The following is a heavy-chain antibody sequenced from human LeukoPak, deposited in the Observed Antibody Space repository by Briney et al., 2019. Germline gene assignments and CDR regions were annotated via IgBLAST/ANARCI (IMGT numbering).Heavy chain of an antibody. D-gene: IGHD6-19*01. CDR3: ARGKFGSGWIFDY. CDR1: GFTFSSNW. V-gene: IGHV3-7*04. J-gene: IGHJ4*02. CDR2: IKQDETAR. Sequence: GGSLRLSCAASGFTFSSNWMSCVRQAPGKGLEWVASIKQDETARFYVDSVKGRFTISRDNAKNSMYLQMNSLRGDDTAVYYCARGKFGSGWIFDYWGQGTLVTVSS.